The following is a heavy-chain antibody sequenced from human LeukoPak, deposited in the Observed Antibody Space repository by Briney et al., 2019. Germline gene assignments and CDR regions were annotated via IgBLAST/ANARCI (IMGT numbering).Heavy chain of an antibody. Sequence: ASVKVSCKASGYTFTGYYMHWVRQAPGRGVEWMGWINPNSGGTNYAQKFQGRVTMTRDTSISTAYMELSRLRSDDTAVYYCARVYCSSTSCSGDAYDIWGQGTMVTVSS. CDR1: GYTFTGYY. J-gene: IGHJ3*02. D-gene: IGHD2-2*01. CDR3: ARVYCSSTSCSGDAYDI. CDR2: INPNSGGT. V-gene: IGHV1-2*02.